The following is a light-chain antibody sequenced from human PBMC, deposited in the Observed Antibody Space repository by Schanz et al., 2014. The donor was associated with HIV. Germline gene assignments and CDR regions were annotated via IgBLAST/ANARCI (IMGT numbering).Light chain of an antibody. CDR2: AAS. V-gene: IGKV1-6*01. CDR3: LQDYHHLT. J-gene: IGKJ1*01. Sequence: AIQLTQSPSSLSASVGDRVTITCRASQGISSHLVWYQQKPGQAPKLLIYAASTLHTGVPFRFSGSGSGTDFTLTISDLQAEDVGTYYCLQDYHHLTFGQGTKVEI. CDR1: QGISSH.